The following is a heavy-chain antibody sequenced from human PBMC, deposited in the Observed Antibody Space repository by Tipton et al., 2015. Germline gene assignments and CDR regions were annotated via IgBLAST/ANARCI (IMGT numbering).Heavy chain of an antibody. J-gene: IGHJ4*02. CDR1: GFTFSSSA. Sequence: SLRLSCAASGFTFSSSALSWVRQAPGKGLEWVSAISASGGSSSYADSVKGRFTISRDNPKNTLYLQMNSLRDEDTAVYYCARDTAGGLADYWGQGTLVTVSS. V-gene: IGHV3-23*01. CDR2: ISASGGSS. CDR3: ARDTAGGLADY. D-gene: IGHD3-16*01.